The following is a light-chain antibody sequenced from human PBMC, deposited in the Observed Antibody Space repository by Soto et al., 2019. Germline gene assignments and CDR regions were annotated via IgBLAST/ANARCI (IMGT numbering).Light chain of an antibody. CDR3: QQYNTYSRS. Sequence: DIQMTQSPSTLPASVGDRVTLTCRASQSISIWLAWYQQKPGKAPKILIFDASTLQSGVPSRFSGSGSGTEFTLTISSLQPDDFATYYCQQYNTYSRSFGQGTKVDIK. V-gene: IGKV1-5*01. CDR1: QSISIW. CDR2: DAS. J-gene: IGKJ1*01.